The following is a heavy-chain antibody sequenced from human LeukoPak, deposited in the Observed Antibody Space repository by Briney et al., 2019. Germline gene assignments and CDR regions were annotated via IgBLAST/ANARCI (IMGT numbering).Heavy chain of an antibody. CDR3: ARVESSGYFDY. V-gene: IGHV3-48*01. CDR1: GFTFSSYS. Sequence: GGSLRLSCAASGFTFSSYSMNWVRQAPGKGLEWVSYISSSSSTIYYADSVKGRFTISRDNSKNTLYLQMNSLRAEDTAVYYCARVESSGYFDYWGQGTLVTVSS. J-gene: IGHJ4*02. CDR2: ISSSSSTI. D-gene: IGHD3-22*01.